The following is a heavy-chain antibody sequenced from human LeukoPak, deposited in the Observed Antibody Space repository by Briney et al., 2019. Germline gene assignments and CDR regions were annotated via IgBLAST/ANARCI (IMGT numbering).Heavy chain of an antibody. J-gene: IGHJ4*02. V-gene: IGHV6-1*01. D-gene: IGHD6-13*01. CDR2: TYYRSKWYN. CDR1: GDNVSSNSAA. CDR3: ARDTLIAEGIDY. Sequence: SQTLSLTCAICGDNVSSNSAAWNWIRQPRSRGLEWLGRTYYRSKWYNDYAVSVKSRITINPDTSKNQFSLQLNSVTPEDTAVYYCARDTLIAEGIDYWGQGTLVTVSS.